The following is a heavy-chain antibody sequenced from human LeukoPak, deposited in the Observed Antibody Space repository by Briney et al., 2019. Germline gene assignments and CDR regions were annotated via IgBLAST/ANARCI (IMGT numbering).Heavy chain of an antibody. CDR3: ARENRYYDSSGLDY. J-gene: IGHJ4*02. CDR1: GGSISSGGYY. D-gene: IGHD3-22*01. V-gene: IGHV4-31*03. Sequence: SETLSLTCTVSGGSISSGGYYWSWIRQHPGKGLEWIGYIYYSGSTYYNPSLKSRVTISVDTSKNQFSLKLSSVTAADTAVYYCARENRYYDSSGLDYWGQGTLVTVSS. CDR2: IYYSGST.